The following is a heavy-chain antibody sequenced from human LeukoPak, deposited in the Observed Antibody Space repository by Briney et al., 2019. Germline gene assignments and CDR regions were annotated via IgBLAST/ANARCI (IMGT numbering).Heavy chain of an antibody. CDR1: AFTFSSYG. CDR3: ARRGYHDYSGFDY. CDR2: IRYDGSNE. Sequence: PGGSLRLSCTPSAFTFSSYGMHWVRQAPGKGLEWVAFIRYDGSNEYYADSVKVRFTVSRDNSKNSLYLQMKRLRAEDTALYYCARRGYHDYSGFDYWGQGTLVTVSS. D-gene: IGHD1-26*01. V-gene: IGHV3-30*02. J-gene: IGHJ4*02.